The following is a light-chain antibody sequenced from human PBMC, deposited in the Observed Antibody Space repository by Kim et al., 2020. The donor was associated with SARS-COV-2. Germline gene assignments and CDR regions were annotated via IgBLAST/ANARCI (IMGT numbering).Light chain of an antibody. Sequence: ASGGDQVTISCRASQSISSYLNWYQQKPGKAPKLLIYAASSLQSGVPSRFSGSGSGTDFTLTISSLQPEDFATYYCQHSYSTPLTFGGGTKVDIK. CDR1: QSISSY. CDR2: AAS. J-gene: IGKJ4*01. CDR3: QHSYSTPLT. V-gene: IGKV1-39*01.